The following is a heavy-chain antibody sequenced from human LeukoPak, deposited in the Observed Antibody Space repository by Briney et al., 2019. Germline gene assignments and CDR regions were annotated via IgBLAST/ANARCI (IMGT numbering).Heavy chain of an antibody. Sequence: PGGSVRLSCAASGFSFDDYAMHWVRQGPGKGLERVSGITWNGGTMAYAASVKGRFTISRDNAKNSLYRQMDSLISDDTAFYYCAKDRSSSTWHDTFDVWGQGILVTVSS. CDR2: ITWNGGTM. CDR3: AKDRSSSTWHDTFDV. J-gene: IGHJ3*01. V-gene: IGHV3-9*01. D-gene: IGHD6-13*01. CDR1: GFSFDDYA.